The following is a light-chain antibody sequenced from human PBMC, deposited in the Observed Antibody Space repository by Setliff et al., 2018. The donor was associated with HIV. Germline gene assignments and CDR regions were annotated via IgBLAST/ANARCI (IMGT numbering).Light chain of an antibody. CDR1: SSDVGGYNY. J-gene: IGLJ1*01. CDR2: DVS. V-gene: IGLV2-11*01. CDR3: CSYAGYYSFYV. Sequence: QSVLTQPRSVSGSPGQSVTISCTGTSSDVGGYNYVSWYQQRPGKAPKLIIYDVSKRPSGVPDRFSGSKSGSTASLTISGLQAEDEADYYCCSYAGYYSFYVFGNGTQLTVL.